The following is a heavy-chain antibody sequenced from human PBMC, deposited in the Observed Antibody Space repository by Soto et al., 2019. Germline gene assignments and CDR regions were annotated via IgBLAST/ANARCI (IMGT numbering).Heavy chain of an antibody. CDR1: GFPFTSYG. D-gene: IGHD3-10*01. Sequence: QVQLVESGGGVVQPGRSLRLSCAASGFPFTSYGMHWVREGPDKGLEWGAIISYDGSDKYYADSVQGRFTISRDNSKNTLYLQMNSLRPEDTALYYCVGGQYYFDYRGQGTLVIVSS. V-gene: IGHV3-30*03. CDR3: VGGQYYFDY. J-gene: IGHJ4*02. CDR2: ISYDGSDK.